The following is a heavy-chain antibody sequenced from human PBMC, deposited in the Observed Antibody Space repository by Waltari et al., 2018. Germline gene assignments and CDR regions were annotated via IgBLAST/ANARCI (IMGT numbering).Heavy chain of an antibody. CDR1: GYTFTSYY. CDR2: MNSGGDTT. Sequence: ASVKLSCKASGYTFTSYYIQWVRQAPGQGLEWMGVMNSGGDTTIYAQKFQGRVTMTRDTYTNTVYMESNSLVSEDTAVYYCARLGITMTPDYWGQGTLVTVSS. V-gene: IGHV1-46*01. CDR3: ARLGITMTPDY. J-gene: IGHJ4*02.